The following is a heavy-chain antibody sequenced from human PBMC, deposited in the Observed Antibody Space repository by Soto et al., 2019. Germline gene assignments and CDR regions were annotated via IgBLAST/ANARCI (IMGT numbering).Heavy chain of an antibody. D-gene: IGHD3-3*01. CDR3: ARDLEYYDFWSGPPYYYYYGMDV. CDR1: GFTFSSYA. CDR2: ISYDGSNK. Sequence: GSLRLSCAASGFTFSSYAMHWVRQAPGKGLEWVAVISYDGSNKYYADPVKGRFTISRDNSKNTLYLQMNSLRAEDTAVYYCARDLEYYDFWSGPPYYYYYGMDVWGQGTTVTVSS. J-gene: IGHJ6*02. V-gene: IGHV3-30-3*01.